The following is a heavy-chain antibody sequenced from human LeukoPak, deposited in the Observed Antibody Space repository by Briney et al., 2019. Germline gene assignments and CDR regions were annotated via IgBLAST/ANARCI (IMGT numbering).Heavy chain of an antibody. CDR2: ISGSGGST. D-gene: IGHD3-10*01. J-gene: IGHJ4*02. CDR3: ASGPGSYYKNFDY. CDR1: GITFSSYA. V-gene: IGHV3-23*01. Sequence: PGGSLRLSCAASGITFSSYAMSWVRQAPGKGLEWVSAISGSGGSTYYADSVKGRFTISRDKSKNTLYLQMNSLRAEDTAVYYCASGPGSYYKNFDYWGQGTLVTVSS.